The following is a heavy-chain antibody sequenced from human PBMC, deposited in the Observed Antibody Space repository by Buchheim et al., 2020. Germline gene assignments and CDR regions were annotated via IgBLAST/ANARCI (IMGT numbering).Heavy chain of an antibody. CDR1: GFTLSSYS. Sequence: EVQLVESGGGLVKPGGSLRLSCAASGFTLSSYSMNWVRQAPGKGLEWVSSISSSGNYRYYADSLKGRFTISRDNTKNSLYLQMNSLRAEDTAVYYCAREECSSTSCYEGNGLDVWGQGTT. CDR3: AREECSSTSCYEGNGLDV. J-gene: IGHJ6*02. V-gene: IGHV3-21*01. D-gene: IGHD2-2*01. CDR2: ISSSGNYR.